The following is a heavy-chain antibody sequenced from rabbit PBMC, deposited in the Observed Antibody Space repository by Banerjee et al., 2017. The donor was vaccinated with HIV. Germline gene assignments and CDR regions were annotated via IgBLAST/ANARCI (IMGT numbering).Heavy chain of an antibody. CDR3: ARDLAGVIGWNFNL. D-gene: IGHD4-1*01. V-gene: IGHV1S45*01. J-gene: IGHJ4*01. CDR1: GFSFSNGYV. Sequence: QEQLKETGGGLVQPGGSLTLSCKASGFSFSNGYVMCWVRQAPGKGLEWIGCINAGSSGNTYYASWAKGRFTISKTSSTTVTLQMTSLTAADTATYFCARDLAGVIGWNFNLWGQGTLVTVS. CDR2: INAGSSGNT.